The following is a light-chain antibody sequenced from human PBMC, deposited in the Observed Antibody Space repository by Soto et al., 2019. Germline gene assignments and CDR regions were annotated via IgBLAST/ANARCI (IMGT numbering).Light chain of an antibody. CDR2: RAS. J-gene: IGKJ1*01. CDR1: QSLVYSDGIAY. CDR3: MQGTHWPPT. Sequence: DVVMTQSPLSLPVTLGQPASISCRSSQSLVYSDGIAYLNWFHQRPGQSPRRLIYRASNRDSGVPDRFGGSGSGAGVTLKSSRVEAEDVGVYYCMQGTHWPPTFGPGTKVEIK. V-gene: IGKV2-30*01.